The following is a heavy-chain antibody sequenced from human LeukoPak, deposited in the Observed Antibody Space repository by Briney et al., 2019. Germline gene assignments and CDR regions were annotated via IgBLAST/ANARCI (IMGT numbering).Heavy chain of an antibody. V-gene: IGHV1-2*02. J-gene: IGHJ4*02. CDR1: GYTFTGYY. CDR2: INPNSGGT. CDR3: ALHNYYDSSGYRY. Sequence: ASVTVSCKASGYTFTGYYMHWVRQAPGQGLEWMGWINPNSGGTNYAQKFQGRVTMTRDTSISTAYMELSRLRSDDTAVYYCALHNYYDSSGYRYWGQGTLVTVSS. D-gene: IGHD3-22*01.